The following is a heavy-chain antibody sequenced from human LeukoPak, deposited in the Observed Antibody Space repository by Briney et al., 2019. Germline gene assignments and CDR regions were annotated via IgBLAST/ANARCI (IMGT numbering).Heavy chain of an antibody. CDR1: GYTFTSYA. CDR3: ARGYSYGSDYYYGMDV. D-gene: IGHD5-18*01. J-gene: IGHJ6*02. V-gene: IGHV1-18*01. CDR2: ISGYNGNT. Sequence: GASVKVSCKASGYTFTSYAISWVRQAPGQGLEWMGWISGYNGNTKYAQKVQGRVTMTTDTSTSTAYMELRSLRSDDTAVYYCARGYSYGSDYYYGMDVWGQGTTDTVSS.